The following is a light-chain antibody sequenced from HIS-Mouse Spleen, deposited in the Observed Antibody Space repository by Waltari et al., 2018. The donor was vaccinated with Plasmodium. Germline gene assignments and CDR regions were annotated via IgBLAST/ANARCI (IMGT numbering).Light chain of an antibody. Sequence: QLVLTQSPSASASLGASVKLPCTLRSGHSSYAIAWHQQRPEKGPRDLMKLNSDGSHSKGDGIPDRFSGASSGAERYLTISSLQSEDEADYYCQTWGTGMGVFGGGTKLTVL. CDR2: LNSDGSH. J-gene: IGLJ2*01. V-gene: IGLV4-69*01. CDR1: SGHSSYA. CDR3: QTWGTGMGV.